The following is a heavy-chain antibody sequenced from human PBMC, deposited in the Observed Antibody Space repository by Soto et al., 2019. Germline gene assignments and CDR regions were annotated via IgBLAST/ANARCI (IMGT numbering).Heavy chain of an antibody. D-gene: IGHD3-3*01. CDR3: ARGSGYYTERNYYYYGMDV. Sequence: ASVKVSCKASGYTFTSYAMHWVRQAPGQRLERMGWINAGNGNTKYSQKFQGRVTITRDTSASTAYMELSSLRSEDTAVYYCARGSGYYTERNYYYYGMDVWGQGTTVTVSS. CDR1: GYTFTSYA. CDR2: INAGNGNT. J-gene: IGHJ6*02. V-gene: IGHV1-3*01.